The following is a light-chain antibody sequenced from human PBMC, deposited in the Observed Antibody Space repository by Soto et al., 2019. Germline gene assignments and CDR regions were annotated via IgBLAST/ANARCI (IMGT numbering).Light chain of an antibody. CDR1: QSVSSY. CDR2: DAS. J-gene: IGKJ5*01. CDR3: QQRSNWPPAIT. V-gene: IGKV3-11*01. Sequence: EIVLTQSPATLSLSTGERVTLYWSDIQSVSSYLDWYQQKPGQAPRLLIYDASNRATGIPARFSGSGSGTDFTLTISSLEPEDVAVYYCQQRSNWPPAITFGQGTLLEVK.